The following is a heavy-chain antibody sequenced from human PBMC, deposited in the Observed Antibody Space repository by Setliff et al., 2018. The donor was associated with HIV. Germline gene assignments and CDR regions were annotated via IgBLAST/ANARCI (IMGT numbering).Heavy chain of an antibody. J-gene: IGHJ4*02. CDR2: IKSDGSIT. Sequence: GGSLRLSCAASGFSFSKYAMSWVRQAPGKGLVWVSRIKSDGSITDYADSVKGRFTISRDDAKNTVYLQMNSLRADDTAVYYCARGEVWGTPTAGDFWGQGTLVTVSS. V-gene: IGHV3-74*01. CDR3: ARGEVWGTPTAGDF. CDR1: GFSFSKYA. D-gene: IGHD3-16*01.